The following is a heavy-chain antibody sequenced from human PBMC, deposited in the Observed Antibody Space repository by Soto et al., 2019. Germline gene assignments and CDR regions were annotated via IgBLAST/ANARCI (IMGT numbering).Heavy chain of an antibody. J-gene: IGHJ5*02. CDR1: GFTFSDYY. CDR2: ISSSGGTI. Sequence: PGGSLRLSCAASGFTFSDYYMSWIRQAPGKGLEWVSYISSSGGTIYYADSVKGRFTISRDNAKNSLYLQMNSLRAEDTAVYYCARGETSILWWPADPWGQGTLVTVSS. V-gene: IGHV3-11*01. D-gene: IGHD2-21*01. CDR3: ARGETSILWWPADP.